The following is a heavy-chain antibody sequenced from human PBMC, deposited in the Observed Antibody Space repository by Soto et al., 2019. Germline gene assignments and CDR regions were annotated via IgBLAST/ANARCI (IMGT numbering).Heavy chain of an antibody. CDR1: GFTFSHYW. CDR3: VRSTSGCFDY. J-gene: IGHJ4*02. V-gene: IGHV3-74*01. CDR2: LNHDANRT. D-gene: IGHD2-8*01. Sequence: EVQLLQSGGGSVRPGGTLTLSCAASGFTFSHYWMHWVRQVPGRGLLWVSRLNHDANRTAYADSVRGRVTISRDNAKNTLYLHMSSVRAEDSATYYCVRSTSGCFDYWGQGAEVSVSS.